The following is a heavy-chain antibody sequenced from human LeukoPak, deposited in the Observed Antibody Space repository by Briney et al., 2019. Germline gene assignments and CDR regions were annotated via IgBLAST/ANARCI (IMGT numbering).Heavy chain of an antibody. Sequence: GGSLRLSCAASGFIFSNNGMHWVRQAPGKGLEWVAFIRYDGSNEYYADSVKGRFTISRDNSKNTLYLQMNSLRAEGTAVYYCAKDADSGWSYFDHWGQGTLVTVSS. CDR1: GFIFSNNG. V-gene: IGHV3-30*02. D-gene: IGHD6-19*01. CDR3: AKDADSGWSYFDH. J-gene: IGHJ4*02. CDR2: IRYDGSNE.